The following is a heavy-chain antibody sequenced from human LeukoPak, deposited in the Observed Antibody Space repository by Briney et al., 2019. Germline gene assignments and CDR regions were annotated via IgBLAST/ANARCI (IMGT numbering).Heavy chain of an antibody. CDR2: INHSGST. Sequence: SETLSLTCAVYGGSFSGYYWSWLRQPPGKGLEWIGEINHSGSTNYNPSLKSRVTISVDTSKNQFSLKLSSVTAADTAIYYCARAPTRRYFDLWGRGTLVTVSS. D-gene: IGHD4-11*01. V-gene: IGHV4-34*01. CDR3: ARAPTRRYFDL. J-gene: IGHJ2*01. CDR1: GGSFSGYY.